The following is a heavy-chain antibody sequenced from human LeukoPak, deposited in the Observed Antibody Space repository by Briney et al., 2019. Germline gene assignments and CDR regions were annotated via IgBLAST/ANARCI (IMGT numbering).Heavy chain of an antibody. Sequence: ASVQVSCKASGYTFTSYGISWVRQAPGQGLEWMGWISAYNGNTNYAQKLQGRVTMTTDTSTSTAYMELRSLRSDDTAVYYCARPSRGRGPIDYYYYMDVWGKGTTVTVSS. CDR3: ARPSRGRGPIDYYYYMDV. D-gene: IGHD2-15*01. V-gene: IGHV1-18*01. J-gene: IGHJ6*03. CDR1: GYTFTSYG. CDR2: ISAYNGNT.